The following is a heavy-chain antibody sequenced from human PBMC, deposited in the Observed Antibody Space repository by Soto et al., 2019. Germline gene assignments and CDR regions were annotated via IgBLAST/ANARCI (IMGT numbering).Heavy chain of an antibody. Sequence: ASETLSLTCAVYGGSFSGYYWSWIRQPPGKGLEWIGEINHSGSTNYNPSLKSRVTISVDTSKNQFSLKLSSVTAADTAVYYCARDGLRGVKRVSWFDPWGQGTLVTVSS. CDR2: INHSGST. CDR1: GGSFSGYY. D-gene: IGHD3-10*01. V-gene: IGHV4-34*01. CDR3: ARDGLRGVKRVSWFDP. J-gene: IGHJ5*02.